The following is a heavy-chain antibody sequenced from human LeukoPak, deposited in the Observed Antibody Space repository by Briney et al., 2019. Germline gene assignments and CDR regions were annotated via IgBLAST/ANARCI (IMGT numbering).Heavy chain of an antibody. D-gene: IGHD3-10*01. V-gene: IGHV3-23*01. CDR2: ISGSGDRT. CDR3: AKGYYGSGSYGWFDY. J-gene: IGHJ4*02. CDR1: GYSFTSYW. Sequence: GESLKISCKGSGYSFTSYWIGWVRQARGKGLEWVSTISGSGDRTYYADSVKGRFTISRDNSKNTLFLHMNSLRAEDTAVYSCAKGYYGSGSYGWFDYWGQGALVTVSS.